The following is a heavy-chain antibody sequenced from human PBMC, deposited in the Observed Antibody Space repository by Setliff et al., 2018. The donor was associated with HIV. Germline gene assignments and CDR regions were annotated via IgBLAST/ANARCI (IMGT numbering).Heavy chain of an antibody. D-gene: IGHD1-26*01. CDR2: VIPALGIP. J-gene: IGHJ5*02. V-gene: IGHV1-69*10. CDR1: GVTFNNFR. CDR3: ASGGGREALRATAQLPHT. Sequence: GASVKVSCKASGVTFNNFRINWIRQAPGQGLEWVGGVIPALGIPNYAQKYQGRITITAAKYTDTAYMELNNLRSEDTAIYYCASGGGREALRATAQLPHTWGQGTLVTVS.